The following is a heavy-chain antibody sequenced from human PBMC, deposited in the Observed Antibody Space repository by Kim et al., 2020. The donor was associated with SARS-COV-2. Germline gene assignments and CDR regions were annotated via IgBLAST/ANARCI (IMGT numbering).Heavy chain of an antibody. Sequence: GGSLRRSCTTSGLAFGDFAINWVRQAPGKGLEWVVFIRSNTYGGTTIYAASVKGRFTISRDDSKSVAYLQMNSLKTEDTAVYYCTRAYGDFDFDYWGQGT. D-gene: IGHD4-17*01. V-gene: IGHV3-49*04. J-gene: IGHJ4*02. CDR2: IRSNTYGGTT. CDR3: TRAYGDFDFDY. CDR1: GLAFGDFA.